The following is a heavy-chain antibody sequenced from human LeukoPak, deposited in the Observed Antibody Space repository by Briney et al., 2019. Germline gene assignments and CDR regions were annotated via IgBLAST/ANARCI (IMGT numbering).Heavy chain of an antibody. CDR3: ARGSNYYGSGTLYYFDY. Sequence: ASVKVSCKASGYTFTSYDINWVRQATGQGLEWMGWMNPNSGNTGYAQKFQGRVTMTRNTSISTAYMELSSLRSEDTAVYYCARGSNYYGSGTLYYFDYWGQGTLVTVSS. D-gene: IGHD3-10*01. CDR2: MNPNSGNT. J-gene: IGHJ4*02. CDR1: GYTFTSYD. V-gene: IGHV1-8*01.